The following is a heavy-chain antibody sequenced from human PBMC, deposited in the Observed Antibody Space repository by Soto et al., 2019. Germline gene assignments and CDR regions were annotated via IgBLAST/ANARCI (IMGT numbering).Heavy chain of an antibody. CDR2: INPNSGGT. D-gene: IGHD3-10*01. J-gene: IGHJ5*01. Sequence: GSVKVSCKASGYTFSGYYIHWLRQAPGQGLEWMGWINPNSGGTNYAQKFQGRVTVTRDTPTSTVYMELSSLRSEDTAVYYCASDRGSGTSNAWFDSCGQGTLVIVSS. V-gene: IGHV1-2*02. CDR3: ASDRGSGTSNAWFDS. CDR1: GYTFSGYY.